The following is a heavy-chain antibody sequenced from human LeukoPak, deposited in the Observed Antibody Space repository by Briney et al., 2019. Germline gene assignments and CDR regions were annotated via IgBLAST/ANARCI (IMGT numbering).Heavy chain of an antibody. D-gene: IGHD6-6*01. CDR1: GYTFTSYD. CDR3: ARCRGRAGRYYYYYMDV. CDR2: MNPNSGNT. V-gene: IGHV1-8*01. Sequence: ASVKVFCKASGYTFTSYDINWVRQATGQGLEWMGWMNPNSGNTGYAQKFQGRVTMTRNTSISTAYMELSSLRSEDTAVYYCARCRGRAGRYYYYYMDVWGKGTTVTISS. J-gene: IGHJ6*03.